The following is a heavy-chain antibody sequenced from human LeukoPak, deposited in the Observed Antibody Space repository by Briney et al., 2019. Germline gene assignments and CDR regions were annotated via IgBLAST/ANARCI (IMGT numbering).Heavy chain of an antibody. J-gene: IGHJ4*02. D-gene: IGHD3-3*01. CDR2: ISSSGSTI. V-gene: IGHV3-11*01. CDR3: AKEGEDFWSGYHLYYFDY. Sequence: GGSLRLSFAASGFTFSDYYMSWIRQAPGKGLEGVSYISSSGSTIYYADSVKGRFTISRANAKNSLYLQMNSLRAEDTAVYYGAKEGEDFWSGYHLYYFDYWGQGTLVTVSS. CDR1: GFTFSDYY.